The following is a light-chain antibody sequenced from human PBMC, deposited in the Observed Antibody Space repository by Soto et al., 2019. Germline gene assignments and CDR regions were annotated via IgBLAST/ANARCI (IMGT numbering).Light chain of an antibody. CDR1: QSVSSTY. Sequence: IALTPSQGTRSLSTGRKSTLSCRASQSVSSTYLIWYQQKPGQAPRLLIYGASSRATGVPDRFSGGGSGTDFTLTIRSLKPEDVAVYYCQQYGSSPLIFGGGTTVDIK. V-gene: IGKV3-20*01. J-gene: IGKJ4*01. CDR2: GAS. CDR3: QQYGSSPLI.